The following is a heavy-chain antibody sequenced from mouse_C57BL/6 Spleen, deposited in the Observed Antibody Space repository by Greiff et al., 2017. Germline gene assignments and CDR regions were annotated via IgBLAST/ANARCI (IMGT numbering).Heavy chain of an antibody. CDR2: ISDGGSYT. CDR3: ARPREYFDV. V-gene: IGHV5-4*01. CDR1: GFTFSSYA. J-gene: IGHJ1*03. Sequence: EVQLVESGGGLVKPGGSLKLSCAASGFTFSSYAMSWVRQTPEKRLEWVATISDGGSYTYYPDNVKGRFTISRDNAKNNLYLQMSHLKSEDTAMYYCARPREYFDVWGTGTTVTVSS.